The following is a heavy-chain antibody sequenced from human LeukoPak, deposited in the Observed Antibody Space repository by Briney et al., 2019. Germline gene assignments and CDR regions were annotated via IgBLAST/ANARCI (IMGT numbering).Heavy chain of an antibody. CDR2: INPNSGGT. D-gene: IGHD6-19*01. V-gene: IGHV1-2*02. J-gene: IGHJ5*02. CDR1: GYTFTGYY. CDR3: ARHVGPQWLVRGNWFDP. Sequence: ASVKVTCKASGYTFTGYYMHWVRQAPGQGLEWMGWINPNSGGTNYAQKFQGRVTMTRDTSITTAYMELSRLRSDDTAVYYCARHVGPQWLVRGNWFDPWGQGTLVTVSS.